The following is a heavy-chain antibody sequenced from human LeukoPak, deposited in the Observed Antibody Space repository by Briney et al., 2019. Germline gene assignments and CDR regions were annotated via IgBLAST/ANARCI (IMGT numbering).Heavy chain of an antibody. CDR2: IRYDGSNK. V-gene: IGHV3-30*02. J-gene: IGHJ4*02. CDR1: GFTFSSYG. CDR3: SVSWLAGGIFDY. Sequence: GPPRLSCAASGFTFSSYGMHWVRQAPGKGLEWVAFIRYDGSNKYYADSVKGRFTISRDNSKNTLYLQMNSLRAEDTAVYYCSVSWLAGGIFDYWGQGTLVTVSS. D-gene: IGHD1-14*01.